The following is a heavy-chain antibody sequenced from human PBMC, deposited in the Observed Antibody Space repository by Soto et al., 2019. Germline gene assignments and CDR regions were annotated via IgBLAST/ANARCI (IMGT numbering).Heavy chain of an antibody. CDR2: IIPLLRTT. Sequence: VQLVQSGAEVKKPGSSVKVSCKASGNTLSSYSFTWVRQAPGKGFELLGGIIPLLRTTDYSQKFQGRVTITADESTTTVYMELSGLTSEDTAIYYCARGYQPMLPFDFWGQGTLVTVSS. CDR1: GNTLSSYS. J-gene: IGHJ4*02. CDR3: ARGYQPMLPFDF. D-gene: IGHD2-2*01. V-gene: IGHV1-69*01.